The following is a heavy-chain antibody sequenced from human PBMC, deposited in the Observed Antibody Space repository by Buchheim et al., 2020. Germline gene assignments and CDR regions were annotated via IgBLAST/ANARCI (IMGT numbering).Heavy chain of an antibody. CDR1: GFTFSSYS. CDR3: ARDHGPHSSWLLI. Sequence: EVQLVESGGGLVQPGGSLRLSCAASGFTFSSYSMNWVRQAPGKGLEWVSYISSSSTIYYADSVKGRFTISRDNAKNSLYLQMNSLRDEDTAVYYCARDHGPHSSWLLIWGQGTL. J-gene: IGHJ4*02. D-gene: IGHD6-13*01. CDR2: ISSSSTI. V-gene: IGHV3-48*02.